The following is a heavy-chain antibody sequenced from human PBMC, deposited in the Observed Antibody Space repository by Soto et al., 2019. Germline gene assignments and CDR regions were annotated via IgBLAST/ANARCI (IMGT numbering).Heavy chain of an antibody. CDR1: GGSISSRGYY. CDR2: IYYSGNT. V-gene: IGHV4-31*03. CDR3: ARENSGVGYNYFDN. D-gene: IGHD5-12*01. Sequence: QVQLQESGPGLVKPSQTLSLICTVSGGSISSRGYYWSWIRQHPGKGLEWIGYIYYSGNTYYNPSLKSRVTISVDTSKNQFSLRLNSVTAADTAVYYCARENSGVGYNYFDNWGQGTLVTVSS. J-gene: IGHJ4*02.